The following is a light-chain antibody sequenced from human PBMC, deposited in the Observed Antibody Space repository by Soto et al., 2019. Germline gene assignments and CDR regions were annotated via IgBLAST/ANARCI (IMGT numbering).Light chain of an antibody. V-gene: IGLV2-14*01. J-gene: IGLJ1*01. Sequence: QSVLTQPASVSGSPGQSIAISWTGTSGDVGGYDYVSWYQQHPDKAPKLMIYEVTKRPSWVSNRFSGSKSGNTASLTISGLQPEDEADYYCSSHTSGSTRVFGSGTNLTVL. CDR1: SGDVGGYDY. CDR3: SSHTSGSTRV. CDR2: EVT.